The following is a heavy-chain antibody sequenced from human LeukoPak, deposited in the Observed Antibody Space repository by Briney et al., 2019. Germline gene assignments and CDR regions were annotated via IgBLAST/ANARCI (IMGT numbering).Heavy chain of an antibody. V-gene: IGHV1-2*02. CDR2: INPNSGGT. Sequence: APVKPCSTPSGYTFTGYYMHRVRQSPGQGLEWMGWINPNSGGTNYAQKMPRRVTMTRDTSISTAYMELSRLRSDDTAVYYCAPSGRGGPYYFDYWGQGTLVTVSS. CDR3: APSGRGGPYYFDY. CDR1: GYTFTGYY. J-gene: IGHJ4*02. D-gene: IGHD3-10*01.